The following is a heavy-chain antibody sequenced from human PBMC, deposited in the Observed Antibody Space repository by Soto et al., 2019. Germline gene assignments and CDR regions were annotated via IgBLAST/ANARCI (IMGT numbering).Heavy chain of an antibody. J-gene: IGHJ4*02. Sequence: SETLSLTCTVSGGSISSRGYYCSWIRQFPGKGLEWIWYISYSESTDYNPSLKSRVTISADTSKNQFSLKLSSVNAADTAVYYCAGGNDYAKIGYWGQGAQVTVSS. CDR1: GGSISSRGYY. V-gene: IGHV4-30-4*02. D-gene: IGHD4-17*01. CDR2: ISYSEST. CDR3: AGGNDYAKIGY.